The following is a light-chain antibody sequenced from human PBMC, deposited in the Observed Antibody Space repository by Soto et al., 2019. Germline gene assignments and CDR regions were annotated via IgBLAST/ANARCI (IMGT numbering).Light chain of an antibody. CDR1: QSISSN. J-gene: IGKJ1*01. V-gene: IGKV3-15*01. CDR2: GAS. CDR3: QRYNTWAQR. Sequence: EIVMTQSADTLSVSPGERASLSCRASQSISSNLAWYQQNPGQAPSLLIYGASARATGIPARFSGSGSGTECTLPISSLQSEDFAVYYCQRYNTWAQRFGHGTKVEIK.